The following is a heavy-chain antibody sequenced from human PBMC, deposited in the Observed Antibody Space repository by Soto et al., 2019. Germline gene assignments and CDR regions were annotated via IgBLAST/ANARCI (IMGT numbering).Heavy chain of an antibody. CDR3: ASTRVRQDGALHPGAFDI. CDR1: GGTFSSYT. D-gene: IGHD1-1*01. Sequence: QVQLVQSGAEVKKPGSSVKVSCKASGGTFSSYTISWVRQAPGQGLEWMGRIIPILGIANYAQKFQGRVTITADKSTSTAYMELSSLRSEDTAVYYCASTRVRQDGALHPGAFDIWGQGTMVTVSS. CDR2: IIPILGIA. J-gene: IGHJ3*02. V-gene: IGHV1-69*02.